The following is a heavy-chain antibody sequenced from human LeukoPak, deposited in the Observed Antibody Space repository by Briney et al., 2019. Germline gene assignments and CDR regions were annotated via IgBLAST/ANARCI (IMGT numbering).Heavy chain of an antibody. J-gene: IGHJ6*04. CDR1: GGTFSSYA. D-gene: IGHD3-10*01. CDR2: IIPIFGTA. CDR3: ARSVGYYYGSGSLYYYGMDV. V-gene: IGHV1-69*01. Sequence: EASVKVSCKASGGTFSSYAISGVRQAPGQGLEWIGGIIPIFGTANYAQKFQGRVTITADESTSTAYMELSSLRSEDTAVYYCARSVGYYYGSGSLYYYGMDVWGKGTTVTVSS.